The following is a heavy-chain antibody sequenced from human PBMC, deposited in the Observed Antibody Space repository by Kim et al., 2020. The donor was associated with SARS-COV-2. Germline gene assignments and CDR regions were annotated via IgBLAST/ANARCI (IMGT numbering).Heavy chain of an antibody. D-gene: IGHD3-10*01. Sequence: SVKVSCKASGGTFSSYAISWVRQAPGQGLEWMGGIIPICGTANYAQKFQGRVTITADESTSTAYMELSSLRSEDTAVYYCARDGKGFGELLNWFDPWGQGTLVTVSS. CDR1: GGTFSSYA. J-gene: IGHJ5*02. CDR3: ARDGKGFGELLNWFDP. CDR2: IIPICGTA. V-gene: IGHV1-69*13.